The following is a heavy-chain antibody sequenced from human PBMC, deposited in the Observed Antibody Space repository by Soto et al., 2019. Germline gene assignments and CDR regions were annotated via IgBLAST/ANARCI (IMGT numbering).Heavy chain of an antibody. D-gene: IGHD3-10*01. J-gene: IGHJ6*02. V-gene: IGHV1-8*01. Sequence: QVQLVQSGAEVKKPGASVKVSCKASGHTFTTYDINWVRQATGQGLEWMGWMNPNSGHTVYAQKFQGRVSVTRDTAINTAYMELIGLRSEDTAVYYCARGSIWFGGYGMDVWGQGTTVTVSS. CDR3: ARGSIWFGGYGMDV. CDR1: GHTFTTYD. CDR2: MNPNSGHT.